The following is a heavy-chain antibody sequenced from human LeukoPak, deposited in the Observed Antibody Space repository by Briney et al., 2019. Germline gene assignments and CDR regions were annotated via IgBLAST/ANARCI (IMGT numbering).Heavy chain of an antibody. Sequence: ASVKVSCKASGGTFSSYGISWVRQAPGQGLEWMGWISAYNGNTNYAQKLQGRVTMTTDTSTSTAYMELRSLRSDDTAVYYCAREWYCSGGSCSNDAFDIWGQGTLVTVSS. J-gene: IGHJ3*02. CDR1: GGTFSSYG. CDR2: ISAYNGNT. D-gene: IGHD2-15*01. CDR3: AREWYCSGGSCSNDAFDI. V-gene: IGHV1-18*01.